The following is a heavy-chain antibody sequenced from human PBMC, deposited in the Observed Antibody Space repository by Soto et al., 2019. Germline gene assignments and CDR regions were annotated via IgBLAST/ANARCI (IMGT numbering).Heavy chain of an antibody. V-gene: IGHV4-30-4*01. CDR3: ARSFGGENFDY. CDR1: GDSISRGDYY. D-gene: IGHD4-17*01. J-gene: IGHJ4*02. CDR2: IYYSGST. Sequence: SATLSHNCSVAGDSISRGDYYWSWIRQPPGKGLEWIGYIYYSGSTYYNPSLKSRVTISVGTSKTQFSLKLSSVTAADTAVYYCARSFGGENFDYWGQGTLVTVSS.